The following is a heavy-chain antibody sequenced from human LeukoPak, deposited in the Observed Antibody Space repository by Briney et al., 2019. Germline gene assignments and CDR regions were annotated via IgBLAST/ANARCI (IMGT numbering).Heavy chain of an antibody. J-gene: IGHJ3*02. CDR3: AKKDSSSWQGSFDI. Sequence: GGSLRLSCAASGFIFDDYAMHWVRQAPGKGLEWVSGISWNSGSIGYADSVKGRFTISRDNAKNSLYLQMNSLRAEDTALYYCAKKDSSSWQGSFDIWGQGTMVTVSS. V-gene: IGHV3-9*01. CDR1: GFIFDDYA. CDR2: ISWNSGSI. D-gene: IGHD6-13*01.